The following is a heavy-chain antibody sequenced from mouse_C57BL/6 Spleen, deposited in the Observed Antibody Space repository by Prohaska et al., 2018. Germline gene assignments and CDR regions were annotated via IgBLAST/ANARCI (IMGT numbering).Heavy chain of an antibody. J-gene: IGHJ4*01. CDR3: AKSMITYAMDY. CDR2: IYPGDGDT. CDR1: GYAFSSSW. Sequence: LKISCKASGYAFSSSWMNWVRQRPGKGLEWIGRIYPGDGDTNYNGKFKGKATLTADKSSSTAYMQLSSLTSEDSAVYFCAKSMITYAMDYWGQGTSVTVSS. V-gene: IGHV1-82*01. D-gene: IGHD2-4*01.